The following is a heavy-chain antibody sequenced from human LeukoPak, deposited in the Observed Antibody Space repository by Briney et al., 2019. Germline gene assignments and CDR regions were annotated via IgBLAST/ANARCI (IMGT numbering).Heavy chain of an antibody. CDR1: GFTFSSYG. D-gene: IGHD3-10*01. CDR3: AKERQYYGSGSSVWFDP. J-gene: IGHJ5*02. V-gene: IGHV3-30*18. Sequence: PGGSLRLSCAASGFTFSSYGMHWVRQAPGKGLEWVAVISYDGSNKYYADSVKGRFTISRDNSKNTLYLQMNSLRAEDTAVYYCAKERQYYGSGSSVWFDPWGQGTLVTVSS. CDR2: ISYDGSNK.